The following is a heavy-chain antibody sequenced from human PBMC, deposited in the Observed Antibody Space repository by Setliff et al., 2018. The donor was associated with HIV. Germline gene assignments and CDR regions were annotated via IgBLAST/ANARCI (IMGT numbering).Heavy chain of an antibody. Sequence: SETLSLTCAVYGGSFSGYYWSWIRQPPRKGLEWIGKINHSGNTNYNPSPKSRVTISVDPSKNQFSLKLSSVTAADTSVYYCARGWSYYDILTGYYKVGDSYMDVWGKGTTVTV. V-gene: IGHV4-34*01. CDR1: GGSFSGYY. CDR3: ARGWSYYDILTGYYKVGDSYMDV. J-gene: IGHJ6*03. D-gene: IGHD3-9*01. CDR2: INHSGNT.